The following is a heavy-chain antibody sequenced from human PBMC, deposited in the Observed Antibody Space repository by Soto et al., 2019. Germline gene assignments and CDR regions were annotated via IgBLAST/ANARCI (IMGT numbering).Heavy chain of an antibody. D-gene: IGHD3-3*01. V-gene: IGHV3-43D*04. Sequence: GGSLRLSCAASGFTFDDYAMHWVRQAPGKGLEWVSLISWDGGSTYYADSVKGRFTISRDNSKNSLYLQMNSLRAEDTALYYCAKDTRTDYDFWSGYFDYWRQGTLVTVSS. CDR2: ISWDGGST. J-gene: IGHJ4*02. CDR3: AKDTRTDYDFWSGYFDY. CDR1: GFTFDDYA.